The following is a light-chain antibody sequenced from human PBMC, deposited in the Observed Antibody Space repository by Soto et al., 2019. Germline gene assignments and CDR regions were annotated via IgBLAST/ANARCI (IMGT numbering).Light chain of an antibody. J-gene: IGKJ1*01. CDR2: SAS. CDR3: QKYDSAPT. V-gene: IGKV1-27*01. CDR1: RGIGKA. Sequence: DIQVTQSPSSLSASVGDRFTISCRTSRGIGKAFAWYQQKPGTVPKLLINSASTLQSGVPSRLSGSGSGTDFTLTISSAQPEDVASYYCQKYDSAPTFGPGTKVDIK.